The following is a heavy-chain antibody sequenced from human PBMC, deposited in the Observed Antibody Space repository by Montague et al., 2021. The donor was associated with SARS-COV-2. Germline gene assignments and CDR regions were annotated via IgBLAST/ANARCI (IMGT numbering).Heavy chain of an antibody. CDR2: ISHDGSNK. D-gene: IGHD5-12*01. CDR1: GFTFSSYA. V-gene: IGHV3-30-3*01. CDR3: ARESGSGFDY. J-gene: IGHJ4*02. Sequence: SLRLSCAASGFTFSSYAMHWVRQAPGKGLEWVAVISHDGSNKYYADSVKGRFTISGDNSKNTLYLQMNSLRAEDTAVYYCARESGSGFDYWDQGTLVTVSS.